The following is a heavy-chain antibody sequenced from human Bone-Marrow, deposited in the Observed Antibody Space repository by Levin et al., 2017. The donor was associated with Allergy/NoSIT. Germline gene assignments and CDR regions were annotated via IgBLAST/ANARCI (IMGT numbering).Heavy chain of an antibody. CDR3: VRQLWGRTWRNAVTTFGPGF. J-gene: IGHJ4*02. CDR1: GYSFPNYW. CDR2: IFPGDSDT. V-gene: IGHV5-51*01. Sequence: GESLKISCEGSGYSFPNYWIGWVRQMPGKGLEWMGIIFPGDSDTRYSPSFQSQVTISADKSINTAYPQWNSLRASDPAIYYCVRQLWGRTWRNAVTTFGPGFWGQGTLVTVSS. D-gene: IGHD3-10*02.